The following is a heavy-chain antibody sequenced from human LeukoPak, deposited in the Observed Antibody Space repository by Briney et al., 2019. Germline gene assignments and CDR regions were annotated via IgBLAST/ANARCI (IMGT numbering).Heavy chain of an antibody. CDR2: IYPGDSDA. V-gene: IGHV5-51*01. J-gene: IGHJ3*02. D-gene: IGHD3-22*01. CDR1: GYSFTNYW. CDR3: ALNSSGYYYEVVPDAFDI. Sequence: GESLKISCKGSGYSFTNYWIGWVRQMPGKGLKWMGIIYPGDSDARYSPSFQGQVTISADKSISTAYLQWSSLKASDTAMYYCALNSSGYYYEVVPDAFDIWGQGTMVTVSS.